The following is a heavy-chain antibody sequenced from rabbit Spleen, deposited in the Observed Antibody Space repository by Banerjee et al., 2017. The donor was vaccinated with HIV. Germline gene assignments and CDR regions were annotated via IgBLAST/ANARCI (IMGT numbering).Heavy chain of an antibody. D-gene: IGHD1-1*01. Sequence: QEQLEESGGGLVKPGASLTLTCTASGFSFSSGYDTCWVRQAPGKGLEWIACIYRGDGVSFYATWAKGRSTISKTSSTTVTLQMTSLTAADTATYFCARDLVAVIGWNFNLWGPGTLVTVS. V-gene: IGHV1S45*01. CDR3: ARDLVAVIGWNFNL. J-gene: IGHJ4*01. CDR2: IYRGDGVS. CDR1: GFSFSSGYD.